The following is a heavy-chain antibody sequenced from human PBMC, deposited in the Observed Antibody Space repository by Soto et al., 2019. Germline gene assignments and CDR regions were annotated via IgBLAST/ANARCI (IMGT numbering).Heavy chain of an antibody. CDR3: AKASNYLYFYYYGMDV. V-gene: IGHV3-30*18. CDR1: GFTFSSYG. Sequence: GGSLRLSCAASGFTFSSYGMHWVRQAPGKGLEWVAVISYDGSNKYYAGSVKGRFTISRDNSKNTLYLQMNSLRAEDTAVYYCAKASNYLYFYYYGMDVWGQGTTVTVSS. CDR2: ISYDGSNK. D-gene: IGHD4-4*01. J-gene: IGHJ6*02.